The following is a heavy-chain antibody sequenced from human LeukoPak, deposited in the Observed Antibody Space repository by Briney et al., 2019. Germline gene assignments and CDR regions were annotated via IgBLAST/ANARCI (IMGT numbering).Heavy chain of an antibody. J-gene: IGHJ6*03. CDR2: IYYSGST. D-gene: IGHD2-15*01. CDR3: ARGGSCYSSYCYYYYMDV. Sequence: SETLSLTCTVSGGSISSGGYYWSWIRQHPGKGLEWIGYIYYSGSTHYNPSLKSRVTISVDTSKNQFSLKLSSVTAADTAVYYCARGGSCYSSYCYYYYMDVWGKGTTVTVSS. CDR1: GGSISSGGYY. V-gene: IGHV4-31*03.